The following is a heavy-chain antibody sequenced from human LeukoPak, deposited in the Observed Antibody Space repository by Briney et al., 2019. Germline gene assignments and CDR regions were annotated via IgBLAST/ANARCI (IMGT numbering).Heavy chain of an antibody. D-gene: IGHD1-1*01. Sequence: PGGSLRLSCAASGFTFSSYAMSWVRQAPGKGLEWVSGFSGSGGSTYYADSVKGRFTISRDNSKNTLYLQMNSLRAEDTAVYYCAKDLSYNYGATKDYWGQGTLVTVSS. V-gene: IGHV3-23*01. CDR3: AKDLSYNYGATKDY. J-gene: IGHJ4*02. CDR1: GFTFSSYA. CDR2: FSGSGGST.